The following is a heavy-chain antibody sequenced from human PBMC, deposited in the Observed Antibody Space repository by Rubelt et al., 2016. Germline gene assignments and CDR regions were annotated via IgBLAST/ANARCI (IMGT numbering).Heavy chain of an antibody. Sequence: LIKGNSGGTTYAQKFQGRVTMTRDTSISTAYMELSRLRSDDTAVYYCARGPSSSWPNWFDPWGQGTLVTVSS. D-gene: IGHD6-13*01. CDR2: IKGNSGGT. CDR3: ARGPSSSWPNWFDP. V-gene: IGHV1-2*06. J-gene: IGHJ5*02.